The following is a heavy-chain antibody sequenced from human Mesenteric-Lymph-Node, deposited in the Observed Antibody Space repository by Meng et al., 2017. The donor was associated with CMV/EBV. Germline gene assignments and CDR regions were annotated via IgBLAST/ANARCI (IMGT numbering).Heavy chain of an antibody. CDR2: IYYSVSTY. CDR3: ARHSALLVTNFDY. D-gene: IGHD5-18*01. Sequence: QLQLQESGPGLVKPSETLSLTCTVSGGSISSSSYYWGWIRQPPGKGLEWIGYIYYSVSTYYYNPPLTTRVTISVDTSKNQFSLKLSSVTAADTAVYYCARHSALLVTNFDYWGQGTLVTVSS. CDR1: GGSISSSSYY. J-gene: IGHJ4*02. V-gene: IGHV4-39*01.